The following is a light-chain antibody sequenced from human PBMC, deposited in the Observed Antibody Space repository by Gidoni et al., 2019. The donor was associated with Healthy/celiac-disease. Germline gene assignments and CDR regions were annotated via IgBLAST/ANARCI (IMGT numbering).Light chain of an antibody. CDR2: DVS. Sequence: QSALTQPASVSGSPGQSITISCTGTSSDVGGYNYVPWYPQHPGKAPKLMIYDVSNRPSGVSNRFSGSKSGNTASLTISGLQAEDEADYYCSSYTSSSFWVFGGGTKLTVL. CDR1: SSDVGGYNY. V-gene: IGLV2-14*03. J-gene: IGLJ3*02. CDR3: SSYTSSSFWV.